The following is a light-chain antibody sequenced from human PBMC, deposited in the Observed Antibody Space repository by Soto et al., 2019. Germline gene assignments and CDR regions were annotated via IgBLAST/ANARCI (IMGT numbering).Light chain of an antibody. Sequence: QAVVTQPPSVSGTPGQRVTISCSGGSSNIGYNAVNWYQMVPGTAPKVLIYNDNQRPSGVPDRFSGSKSGTSASLAIIGLQSEDEADYFCAAWDDGLNGPTGVFGGGTKLTVL. V-gene: IGLV1-44*01. CDR3: AAWDDGLNGPTGV. CDR1: SSNIGYNA. J-gene: IGLJ3*02. CDR2: NDN.